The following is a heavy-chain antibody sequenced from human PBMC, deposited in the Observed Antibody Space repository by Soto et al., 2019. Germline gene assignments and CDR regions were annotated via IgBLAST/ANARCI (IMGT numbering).Heavy chain of an antibody. Sequence: ASVKVSCKASGGTFSSYTISWVRQAPGQGLEWKGIINPSGGSTSYAQKFQGRVTMTRDTSTSTVYMELSSLRSEDTAVYYCARGRYGDSTYYFDYWGQGTLVTVSS. CDR2: INPSGGST. CDR3: ARGRYGDSTYYFDY. CDR1: GGTFSSYT. J-gene: IGHJ4*02. V-gene: IGHV1-46*03. D-gene: IGHD4-17*01.